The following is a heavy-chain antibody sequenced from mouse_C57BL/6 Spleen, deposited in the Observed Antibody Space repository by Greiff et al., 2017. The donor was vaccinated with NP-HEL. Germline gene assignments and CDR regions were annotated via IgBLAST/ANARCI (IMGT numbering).Heavy chain of an antibody. CDR3: AREDYYGSGPWCFDV. Sequence: EVQLQQPGAELVKPGASVKMSCKASGYTFTDYRMHWVKQRPGKSLAWIGYINPSNGGTNYNQKFKGKATLTVNKSSSTAYIELRSLTSEDSAVYYYAREDYYGSGPWCFDVWGTGTTVTVSS. D-gene: IGHD1-1*01. V-gene: IGHV1-22*01. J-gene: IGHJ1*03. CDR1: GYTFTDYR. CDR2: INPSNGGT.